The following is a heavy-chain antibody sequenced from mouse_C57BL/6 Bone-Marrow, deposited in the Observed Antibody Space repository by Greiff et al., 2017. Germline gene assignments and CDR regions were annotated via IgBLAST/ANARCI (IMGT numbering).Heavy chain of an antibody. J-gene: IGHJ2*01. CDR2: INPNNGGT. CDR3: ARVGSGYTLDY. Sequence: EVQLQQSGPELVKPGASVKISCKASGYTFTDYYMNWVKQSHGKSLEWIGDINPNNGGTSYNQKFKGKATLTVDKSSSTAYMELRSLTSEDSAVYYCARVGSGYTLDYWGQGTTLTVSS. V-gene: IGHV1-26*01. D-gene: IGHD3-2*02. CDR1: GYTFTDYY.